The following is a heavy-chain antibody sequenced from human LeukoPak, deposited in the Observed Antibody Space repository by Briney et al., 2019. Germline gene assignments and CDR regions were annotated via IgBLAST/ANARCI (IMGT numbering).Heavy chain of an antibody. V-gene: IGHV3-30-3*01. CDR2: ISYDGSNK. Sequence: GGSLRLPCAASGFTFSSYAMHWVRQAPGKGLEWVAVISYDGSNKYYADSVKGRFTISRDNSKNTLYLQMNSLRAEDTAVYYCARELIAVAAVGYFDYWGQGTLATVSS. D-gene: IGHD6-19*01. J-gene: IGHJ4*02. CDR3: ARELIAVAAVGYFDY. CDR1: GFTFSSYA.